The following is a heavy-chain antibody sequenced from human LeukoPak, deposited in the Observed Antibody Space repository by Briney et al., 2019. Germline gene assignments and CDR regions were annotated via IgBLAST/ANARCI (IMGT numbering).Heavy chain of an antibody. J-gene: IGHJ4*02. Sequence: GGSLRLSCAASGFTFSSYSMNWVRQAPGKGLEWVSYISSSSSTIYYADSVKGRFTISRDNAKNSLYLQMNSLRAEDTAVYYCAKDLGVAVADVFDYWGQGTLVTVSS. CDR2: ISSSSSTI. CDR3: AKDLGVAVADVFDY. V-gene: IGHV3-48*01. CDR1: GFTFSSYS. D-gene: IGHD6-19*01.